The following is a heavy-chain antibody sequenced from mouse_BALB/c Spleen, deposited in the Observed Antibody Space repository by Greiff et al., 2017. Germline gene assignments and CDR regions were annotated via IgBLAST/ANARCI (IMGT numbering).Heavy chain of an antibody. J-gene: IGHJ2*01. D-gene: IGHD2-3*01. Sequence: EVQRVESGPGLVKPSQSLSLTCSVTGYSITSGYYWNWIRQFPGNKLEWMGYISYDGSNNYNPSLKNRISITRDTSKNQFFLKLNSVTTEDTATYYCARDPSGAYDGLYFDYWGQGTTLTVSS. CDR2: ISYDGSN. V-gene: IGHV3-6*02. CDR3: ARDPSGAYDGLYFDY. CDR1: GYSITSGYY.